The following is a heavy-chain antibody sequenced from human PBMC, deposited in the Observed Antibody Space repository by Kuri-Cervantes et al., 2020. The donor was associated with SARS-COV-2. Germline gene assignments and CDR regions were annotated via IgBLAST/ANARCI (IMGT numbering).Heavy chain of an antibody. CDR3: ARGRRYSLPGGLDY. V-gene: IGHV4-34*01. Sequence: SQTLSLPCAVYGGFFSGSYWSWISQPPGKGLEWIGEINHSGSTNYNPSLKSRVTISVDTSKNQFSLKLCSVTAADTAVYYCARGRRYSLPGGLDYWSQGTLVTVSS. CDR1: GGFFSGSY. D-gene: IGHD3-9*01. J-gene: IGHJ4*02. CDR2: INHSGST.